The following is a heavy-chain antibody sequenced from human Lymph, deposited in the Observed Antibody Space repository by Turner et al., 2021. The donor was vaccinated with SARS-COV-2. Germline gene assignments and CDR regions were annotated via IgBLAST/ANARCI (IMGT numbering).Heavy chain of an antibody. CDR1: GGSMNNNY. J-gene: IGHJ5*02. Sequence: QVQLQESGPRLVKPLETLSLTCTVSGGSMNNNYWSWIRQPPGKRLEWIGFIFYRRSTNYNPSLKSRVTISVDTSENQFSLKLTSVTAADTAIYYCARQTVNNWVDPWGQGTLVTVSS. CDR3: ARQTVNNWVDP. CDR2: IFYRRST. D-gene: IGHD2-21*02. V-gene: IGHV4-59*01.